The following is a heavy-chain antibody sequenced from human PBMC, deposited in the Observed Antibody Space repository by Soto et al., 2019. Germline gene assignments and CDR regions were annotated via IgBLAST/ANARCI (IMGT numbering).Heavy chain of an antibody. V-gene: IGHV4-30-4*01. CDR1: GGPISNNDDY. Sequence: QVHLQESGPGLVKPSQTLSLTCTVSGGPISNNDDYWTWIRQSPGKGLEWIGYISNSGSTSYNTSLKGRLTMSLDMSKKQFAPKLTSVTAADTAVYYCARGRSFTIFGVVRPLHYFDPWGQGILVTVAS. D-gene: IGHD3-3*01. CDR2: ISNSGST. J-gene: IGHJ5*02. CDR3: ARGRSFTIFGVVRPLHYFDP.